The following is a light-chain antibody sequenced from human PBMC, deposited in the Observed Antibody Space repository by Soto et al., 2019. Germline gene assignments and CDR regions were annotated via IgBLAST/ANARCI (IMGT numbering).Light chain of an antibody. CDR3: EAWIDSLYGAL. Sequence: QSVLTQPPSASGTPGQRVTISCSGSSSNIGANPVNWYQQLPGTAPKLLIYNNDQRPSGVPDRFSASKSGTSASLAISGLRSEDKADYYCEAWIDSLYGALFGGGTKLTVL. V-gene: IGLV1-44*01. CDR2: NND. CDR1: SSNIGANP. J-gene: IGLJ2*01.